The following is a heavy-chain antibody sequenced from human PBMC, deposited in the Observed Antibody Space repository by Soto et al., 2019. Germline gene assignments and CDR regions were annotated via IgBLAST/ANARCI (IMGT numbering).Heavy chain of an antibody. D-gene: IGHD1-26*01. CDR2: IYWDDDK. CDR3: ARLYRWRYFAY. V-gene: IGHV2-5*02. Sequence: QITLKESGPTLVKPTQTLTLTCTFSGFSLNINGVGVGWIRQPPGKALEWLALIYWDDDKRYSPSLKSRLTNPKETSKNQGVLKMANLAPVDKATFYCARLYRWRYFAYWGQGNLVNVSS. J-gene: IGHJ4*02. CDR1: GFSLNINGVG.